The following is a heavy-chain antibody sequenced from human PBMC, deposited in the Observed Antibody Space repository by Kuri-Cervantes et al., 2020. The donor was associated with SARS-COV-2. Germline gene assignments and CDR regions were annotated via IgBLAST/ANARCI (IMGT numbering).Heavy chain of an antibody. CDR2: ISPMFGAA. D-gene: IGHD4-17*01. V-gene: IGHV1-69*13. CDR3: ARGSTGLGALDF. Sequence: SVKVSCKASGGTFSSYAISWVRQAPGQGVEWMGGISPMFGAAKYGQKFQGRVTIIAGESTSTAYMELSSLRSEDTAVYYCARGSTGLGALDFWGQGTLVTVSS. J-gene: IGHJ4*02. CDR1: GGTFSSYA.